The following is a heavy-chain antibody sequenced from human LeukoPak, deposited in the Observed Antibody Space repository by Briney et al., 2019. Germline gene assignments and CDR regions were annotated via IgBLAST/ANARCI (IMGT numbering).Heavy chain of an antibody. Sequence: ASVKVSCKASGGTFSNYAISWVRQAPGQGLEWMGWINPNSGGTNYAQKFQGRVTMTRDTSISTAYMELSRLRSDDTAVYYCARLGTGTTFPFDYWGQGTLVTVSS. J-gene: IGHJ4*02. CDR2: INPNSGGT. CDR1: GGTFSNYA. D-gene: IGHD1-1*01. V-gene: IGHV1-2*02. CDR3: ARLGTGTTFPFDY.